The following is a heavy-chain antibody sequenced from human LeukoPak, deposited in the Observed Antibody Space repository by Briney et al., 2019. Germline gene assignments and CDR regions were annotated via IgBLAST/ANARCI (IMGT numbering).Heavy chain of an antibody. D-gene: IGHD2-15*01. J-gene: IGHJ2*01. CDR3: ARAPIGGWYFDL. CDR1: GDSVSSNSAA. V-gene: IGHV6-1*01. Sequence: SQTLSLTCAISGDSVSSNSAAWNWIWQSPSRGLEWLGRTYYRSKWSNDYAVSVKSRITINPDTSQNQFSLQLNSLTPEDTAVYYCARAPIGGWYFDLWGRGTLVTVSS. CDR2: TYYRSKWSN.